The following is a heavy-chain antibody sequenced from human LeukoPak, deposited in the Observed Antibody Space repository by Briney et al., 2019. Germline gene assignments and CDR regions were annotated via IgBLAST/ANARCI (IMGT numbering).Heavy chain of an antibody. CDR1: GFTFSSYA. CDR2: ISSNGGST. D-gene: IGHD5-24*01. V-gene: IGHV3-64*04. Sequence: PGGSLRLSCSASGFTFSSYAMHWVRQAPGKGLEYVSAISSNGGSTYYADSVKGRFTISRDNAKNSLYLQMNSLRAEDTAVYYCARDSIRGDGYTREGFDPWGQGTLVTVSS. CDR3: ARDSIRGDGYTREGFDP. J-gene: IGHJ5*02.